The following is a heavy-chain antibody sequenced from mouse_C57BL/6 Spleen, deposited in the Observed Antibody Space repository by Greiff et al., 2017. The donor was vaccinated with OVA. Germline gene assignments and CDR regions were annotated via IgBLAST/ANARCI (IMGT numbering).Heavy chain of an antibody. V-gene: IGHV5-9*01. CDR2: ISGGGGNT. Sequence: EVKVEESGGGLVKPGGSLKLSCAASGFTFSSYTMSWVRQTPEKRLEWVATISGGGGNTYYPDSVKGRFTISRDNAKNTLYLQMSSLRSEDTALYYCARHGRYSNYDYWGQGTTLTVSS. D-gene: IGHD2-5*01. CDR3: ARHGRYSNYDY. J-gene: IGHJ2*01. CDR1: GFTFSSYT.